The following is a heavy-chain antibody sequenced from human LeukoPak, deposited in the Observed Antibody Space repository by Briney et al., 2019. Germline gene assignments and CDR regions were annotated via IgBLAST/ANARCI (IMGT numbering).Heavy chain of an antibody. CDR3: AKDRGTMVRGVIMPYNWFDP. CDR2: ISYDGSNK. D-gene: IGHD3-10*01. Sequence: PGRSLRLSCAASGFTFSGYGMHWVRQAPGKGLEGGAVISYDGSNKYYADSVKGRFTISRDNSKNTLYLQMNSLRAEDTAVYYCAKDRGTMVRGVIMPYNWFDPWGQGTLVTVSS. J-gene: IGHJ5*02. CDR1: GFTFSGYG. V-gene: IGHV3-30*18.